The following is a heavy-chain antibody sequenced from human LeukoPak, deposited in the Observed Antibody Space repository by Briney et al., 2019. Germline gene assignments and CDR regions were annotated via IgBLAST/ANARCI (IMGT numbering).Heavy chain of an antibody. CDR3: ARGGWSLDY. CDR1: GGSINNYY. V-gene: IGHV4-59*01. CDR2: IYYSGST. J-gene: IGHJ4*02. D-gene: IGHD2-15*01. Sequence: SETLSLTRTVSGGSINNYYWSWIRQPPGKGLEWIGYIYYSGSTNYNPSLKSRVTISVDTSKNQFSLKLTSVTAADTALYYCARGGWSLDYWGRGTLVTVSS.